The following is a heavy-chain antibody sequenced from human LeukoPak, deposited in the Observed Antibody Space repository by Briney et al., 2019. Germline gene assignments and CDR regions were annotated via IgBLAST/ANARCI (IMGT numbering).Heavy chain of an antibody. J-gene: IGHJ3*02. CDR3: ARDCSSTSCYPKRAFDI. V-gene: IGHV4-34*01. CDR1: GGSFSGYY. CDR2: INHRGST. Sequence: SETLSLTCAVYGGSFSGYYWSWIRQPPGKGLEWIGEINHRGSTNYNPSLKSRVTISVDTSKNQFSLKLSSVTAADTAVYYCARDCSSTSCYPKRAFDIWGQGTMVTVSS. D-gene: IGHD2-2*01.